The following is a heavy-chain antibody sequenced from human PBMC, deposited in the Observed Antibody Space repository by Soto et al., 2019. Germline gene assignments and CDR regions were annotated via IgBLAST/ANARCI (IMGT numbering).Heavy chain of an antibody. CDR1: GFTFRAYT. D-gene: IGHD2-21*02. CDR2: IDGRDGT. V-gene: IGHV3-23*01. Sequence: EVQLLESGGGLVQPGGSLRLSCAGSGFTFRAYTMAWVRQAPGKGLEWVSGIDGRDGTYYADSVKGRFNISRDSSRNTLFLQMNRLRADATAVYYCAKTGPVTARIRFDYWGPGSLVTVSS. J-gene: IGHJ4*02. CDR3: AKTGPVTARIRFDY.